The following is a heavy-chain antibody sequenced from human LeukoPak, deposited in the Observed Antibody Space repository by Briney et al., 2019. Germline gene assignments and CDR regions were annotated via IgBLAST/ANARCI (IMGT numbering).Heavy chain of an antibody. Sequence: GGSLRLSCAASGFTFSSYSMNWVRQAPGKGLEWVSFISSSSSYIYYADSVKGRFTISRDSAKNSLYLQMNSLRAEDTAVYYCARNYVTFGTGSDYWGQGTLVTVSS. V-gene: IGHV3-21*01. J-gene: IGHJ4*02. D-gene: IGHD3/OR15-3a*01. CDR2: ISSSSSYI. CDR1: GFTFSSYS. CDR3: ARNYVTFGTGSDY.